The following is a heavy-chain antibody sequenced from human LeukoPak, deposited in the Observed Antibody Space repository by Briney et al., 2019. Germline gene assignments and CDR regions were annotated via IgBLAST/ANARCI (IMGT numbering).Heavy chain of an antibody. CDR2: ISGSGGTT. J-gene: IGHJ4*02. CDR3: AKAPRIFGVVIDN. Sequence: GGSLRLSCAASEFTFSNYVMSWVRQAPGKGLEWVSAISGSGGTTYYADSVKGQFTISRDNSKNTLYLHMSSLRAEDTAIYYCAKAPRIFGVVIDNWGQGILVTVSS. D-gene: IGHD3-3*01. CDR1: EFTFSNYV. V-gene: IGHV3-23*01.